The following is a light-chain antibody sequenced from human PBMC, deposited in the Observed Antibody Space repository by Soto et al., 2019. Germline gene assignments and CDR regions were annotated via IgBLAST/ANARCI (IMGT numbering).Light chain of an antibody. Sequence: EIVMTQSPATLSASPGERATLSCGASQSVSGNLAWYQQKPGQAPRLLIYGASTRATGLPARFSGSGSGTEFTLTISSLQSEDFALYYCQQYDHWPFTFGPGTKVDIK. CDR3: QQYDHWPFT. V-gene: IGKV3-15*01. CDR2: GAS. J-gene: IGKJ3*01. CDR1: QSVSGN.